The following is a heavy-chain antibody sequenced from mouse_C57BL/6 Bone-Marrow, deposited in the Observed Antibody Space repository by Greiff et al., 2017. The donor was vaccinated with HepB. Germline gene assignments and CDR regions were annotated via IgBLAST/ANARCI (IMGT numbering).Heavy chain of an antibody. J-gene: IGHJ3*01. CDR1: GYAFTNYL. V-gene: IGHV1-54*01. D-gene: IGHD3-2*02. CDR3: ARGSSGYRFAY. CDR2: INPGSGGT. Sequence: VQLQQSGAELVRPGPSVKVSCKASGYAFTNYLIEWVKQRPGQGLEWIGVINPGSGGTNYNEKFKGKATLTADKSSSTAYMQLSSLTSEDSAVYFCARGSSGYRFAYWGQGTLVTVSA.